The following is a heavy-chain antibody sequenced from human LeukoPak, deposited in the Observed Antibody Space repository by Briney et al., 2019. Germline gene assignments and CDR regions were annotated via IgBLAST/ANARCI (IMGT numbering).Heavy chain of an antibody. V-gene: IGHV3-33*06. CDR3: AKEGIAAAGTGFDY. CDR1: GFTFSSYG. D-gene: IGHD6-13*01. J-gene: IGHJ4*02. CDR2: IWYDGSSK. Sequence: PGGSLRLSCAASGFTFSSYGMHWVRQAPGKGLEWVAVIWYDGSSKYYADSVKGRFTISRDNSKNTLYLQMNSLRAEDTAVYYCAKEGIAAAGTGFDYWGQGTLVTVSS.